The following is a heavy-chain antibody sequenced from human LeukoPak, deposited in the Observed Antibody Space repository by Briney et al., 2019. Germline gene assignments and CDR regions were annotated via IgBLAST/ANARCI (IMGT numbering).Heavy chain of an antibody. Sequence: GGSLRLSCAASGFTFSSYAMHWVRQAPGKGLEWVAVISYDGSDKYYADSVKGRFTISRDNSKTTLYVQMNSLRAEDTAAYYCARETDGMDVWGQGTTVTVSS. V-gene: IGHV3-30-3*01. J-gene: IGHJ6*02. CDR1: GFTFSSYA. CDR2: ISYDGSDK. CDR3: ARETDGMDV.